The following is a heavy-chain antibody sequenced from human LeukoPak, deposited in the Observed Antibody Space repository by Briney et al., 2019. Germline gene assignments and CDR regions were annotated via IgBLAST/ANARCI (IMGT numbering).Heavy chain of an antibody. CDR3: ARARGGTSLDY. J-gene: IGHJ4*02. CDR2: VSYDGSNQ. CDR1: GFTFSDYV. D-gene: IGHD3-10*01. Sequence: GGSLSLSCAASGFTFSDYVMHWVRQAPGKGLEWVAVVSYDGSNQYYADSVKGRFTISRDNSKNTFYLQMNSLRAEDTAVYYCARARGGTSLDYWGQGTLVTVSS. V-gene: IGHV3-30-3*01.